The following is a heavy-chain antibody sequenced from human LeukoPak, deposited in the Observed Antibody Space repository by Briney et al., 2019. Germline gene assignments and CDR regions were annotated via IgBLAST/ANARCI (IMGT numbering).Heavy chain of an antibody. J-gene: IGHJ4*02. CDR1: GGSISSYY. CDR2: IYSSGST. V-gene: IGHV4-59*01. D-gene: IGHD3-10*01. CDR3: ARAYYYGSGSYGLDY. Sequence: SETLSLTCTVSGGSISSYYWSWIRQPPGKGLEWIGYIYSSGSTNYNPSLKSRLTISVDASKNQFSLKLTTVTAADTAVYYCARAYYYGSGSYGLDYWGQGTLVTVSS.